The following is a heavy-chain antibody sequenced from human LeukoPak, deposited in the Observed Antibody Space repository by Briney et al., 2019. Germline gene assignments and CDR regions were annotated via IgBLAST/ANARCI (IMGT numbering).Heavy chain of an antibody. Sequence: GFLRLSCAASGFTLSSYVMIWVRQAPGKGLEWVSSISGSGGSTYYADFVKGRFTIFRDVSKNTLYLEMNSLRAEDTAVYYCAKDRQNYYRSGYYFDYWAREPWSPSPQ. J-gene: IGHJ4*02. CDR3: AKDRQNYYRSGYYFDY. V-gene: IGHV3-23*01. D-gene: IGHD3-10*01. CDR1: GFTLSSYV. CDR2: ISGSGGST.